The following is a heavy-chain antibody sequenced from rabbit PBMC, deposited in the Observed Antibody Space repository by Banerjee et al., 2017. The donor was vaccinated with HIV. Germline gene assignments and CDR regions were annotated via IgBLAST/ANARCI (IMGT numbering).Heavy chain of an antibody. CDR1: GFSFSSSDY. CDR3: ARDTGTSFSSYGMDL. D-gene: IGHD7-1*01. CDR2: IAGSDSAFT. Sequence: VESGGGLVKPGASLTLTCKASGFSFSSSDYICWVRQAPGKGLEWISCIAGSDSAFTYSATWAKGRFTISQTSSTTVTLQMTSLTVADTATYFCARDTGTSFSSYGMDLWGPGTLVTVS. V-gene: IGHV1S40*01. J-gene: IGHJ6*01.